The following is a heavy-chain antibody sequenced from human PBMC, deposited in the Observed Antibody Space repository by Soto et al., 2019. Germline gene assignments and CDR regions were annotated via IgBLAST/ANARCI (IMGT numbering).Heavy chain of an antibody. Sequence: EASVKVSCKASGGTFSSYAISWVRQAPGQGLEWMGGIIPIFGTANYAQKFQGRVTITADESTSTAYMELSSLRSEDTAVYYCARDRRGTAMVLDYWGQGTLVTVSS. V-gene: IGHV1-69*13. D-gene: IGHD5-18*01. CDR3: ARDRRGTAMVLDY. CDR2: IIPIFGTA. CDR1: GGTFSSYA. J-gene: IGHJ4*02.